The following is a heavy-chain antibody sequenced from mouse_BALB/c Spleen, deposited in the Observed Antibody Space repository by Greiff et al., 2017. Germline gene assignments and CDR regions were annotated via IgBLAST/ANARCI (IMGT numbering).Heavy chain of an antibody. D-gene: IGHD2-1*01. Sequence: VKLVESGAELARPGASVKLSCKASGYTFTSYWMQWVKQRPGQGLEWIGAIYPGDGDTRYTQKFKGKATLTADKSSSTAYMQLSSLASEDSAVYYCARSYYGNYGYFDYWGQGTTLTVSS. J-gene: IGHJ2*01. CDR1: GYTFTSYW. CDR3: ARSYYGNYGYFDY. V-gene: IGHV1-87*01. CDR2: IYPGDGDT.